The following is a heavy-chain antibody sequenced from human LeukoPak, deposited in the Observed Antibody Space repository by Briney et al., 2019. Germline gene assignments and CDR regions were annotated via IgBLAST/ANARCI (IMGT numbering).Heavy chain of an antibody. CDR1: GGSISSYY. D-gene: IGHD3-3*01. Sequence: SETLSLTCTVSGGSISSYYWSWIRQPAGKGLEWIGRIYTSGSTNYNPSLKSRVTMSVDTSKNQFSLKLSSVTAADTAVYYCARDRAEYYDFWSGYPDGAFDIWGQGTMVTVSS. CDR3: ARDRAEYYDFWSGYPDGAFDI. J-gene: IGHJ3*02. CDR2: IYTSGST. V-gene: IGHV4-4*07.